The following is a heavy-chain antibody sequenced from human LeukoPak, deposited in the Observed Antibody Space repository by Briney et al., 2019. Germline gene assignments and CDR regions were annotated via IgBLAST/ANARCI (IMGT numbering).Heavy chain of an antibody. V-gene: IGHV3-30*03. CDR3: AREIAAADSRGFDY. Sequence: GGSLRLSCAASGFTFSSYGMHWVRQAPGKGLEWVAVISYDGSNKYYADSVKGRFTISRDNSKNTLYLQMNSLRAEDTAVYYCAREIAAADSRGFDYWGQGTLVTVSS. J-gene: IGHJ4*02. D-gene: IGHD6-13*01. CDR1: GFTFSSYG. CDR2: ISYDGSNK.